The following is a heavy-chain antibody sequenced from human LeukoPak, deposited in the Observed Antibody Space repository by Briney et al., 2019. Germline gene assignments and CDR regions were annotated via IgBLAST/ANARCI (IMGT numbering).Heavy chain of an antibody. CDR2: IYHSGST. Sequence: PSETLSLTCAVSGYSTSSGYYWGWIRQPPGKGLEWIGSIYHSGSTYYNPSLKSRVTISVDTSKNQFSLKLSSVTAADTAVYYCARDGGRDWFDPWGQGTLVTVSS. J-gene: IGHJ5*02. CDR1: GYSTSSGYY. CDR3: ARDGGRDWFDP. V-gene: IGHV4-38-2*02. D-gene: IGHD6-25*01.